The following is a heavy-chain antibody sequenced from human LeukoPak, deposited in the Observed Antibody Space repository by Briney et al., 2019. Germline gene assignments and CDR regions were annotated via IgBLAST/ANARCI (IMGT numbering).Heavy chain of an antibody. Sequence: GGSLRLSCAASGFTFDDYGMSWVRQAPGKGLEWVSGINWNGGSTGYADSVKVRFTISRDNAKNSLYLQMNSLRAEDTALYYCARDIRLVYFDYWGQGTLVTVSS. CDR1: GFTFDDYG. J-gene: IGHJ4*02. CDR3: ARDIRLVYFDY. CDR2: INWNGGST. D-gene: IGHD6-19*01. V-gene: IGHV3-20*04.